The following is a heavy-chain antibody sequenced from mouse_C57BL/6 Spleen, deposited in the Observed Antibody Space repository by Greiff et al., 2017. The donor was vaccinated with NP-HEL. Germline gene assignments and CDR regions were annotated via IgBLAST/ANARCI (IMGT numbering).Heavy chain of an antibody. CDR2: IYPGSGST. Sequence: QVQLQQPGAELVKPGASVKMSCKASGYTFTSYWITWVKQRPGQGLEWIGDIYPGSGSTNYNEKFKSKATLNVDKSSSTAYMQLSSLTSEDSAVYYFALRFITTVVDAMDYWGQGTSVTVSS. D-gene: IGHD1-1*01. CDR1: GYTFTSYW. J-gene: IGHJ4*01. CDR3: ALRFITTVVDAMDY. V-gene: IGHV1-55*01.